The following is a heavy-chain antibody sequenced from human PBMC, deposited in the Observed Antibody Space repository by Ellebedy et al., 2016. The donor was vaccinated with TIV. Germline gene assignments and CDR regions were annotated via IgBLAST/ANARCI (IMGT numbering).Heavy chain of an antibody. CDR2: ISNNGGST. J-gene: IGHJ4*02. V-gene: IGHV3-64D*09. D-gene: IGHD4-17*01. CDR3: VKGRSTVTLRTFFDY. CDR1: GFTFSTYG. Sequence: GESLKISCSASGFTFSTYGMHWVRQAPGKGLDYVSAISNNGGSTYYADSVRDRFTVSRDNSKTTLYRQMSSLRAEDTAVYYCVKGRSTVTLRTFFDYWGQGTLVTVSS.